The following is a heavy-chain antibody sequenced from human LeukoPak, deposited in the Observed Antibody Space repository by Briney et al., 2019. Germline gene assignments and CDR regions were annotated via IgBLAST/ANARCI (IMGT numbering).Heavy chain of an antibody. Sequence: PGGSLRLSCAASGFTFSSYGMHWVRQAPGKGLEWVAFIRYDGSNKYYADSVKGRFTISKDNSKNTLYLQMNSLRAEDTAVYYCAKDTDSLVPAAPDYWGQGTLVTVSS. J-gene: IGHJ4*02. CDR1: GFTFSSYG. CDR2: IRYDGSNK. V-gene: IGHV3-30*02. CDR3: AKDTDSLVPAAPDY. D-gene: IGHD2-2*01.